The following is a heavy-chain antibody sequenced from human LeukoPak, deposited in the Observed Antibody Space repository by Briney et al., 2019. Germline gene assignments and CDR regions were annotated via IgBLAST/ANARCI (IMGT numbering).Heavy chain of an antibody. Sequence: SETLSLTCTVSGGSISSYYWGWIRQPPGKGLEWIRSIYYSGSTYYNPSLKSRVTISVDTSKNQFSLKLSSVTAADTAVYYCARLGGGDYHHSPKIDYWGQGTLVTVSS. J-gene: IGHJ4*02. CDR2: IYYSGST. CDR1: GGSISSYY. V-gene: IGHV4-39*01. CDR3: ARLGGGDYHHSPKIDY. D-gene: IGHD4-11*01.